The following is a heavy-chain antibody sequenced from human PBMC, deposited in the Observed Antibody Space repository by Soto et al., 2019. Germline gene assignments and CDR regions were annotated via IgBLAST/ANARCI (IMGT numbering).Heavy chain of an antibody. V-gene: IGHV3-11*01. CDR2: IKTSGSTM. CDR1: GFTFSDYY. Sequence: QVQLVESGGGLVKPGGSLRLSCAASGFTFSDYYMSWIRQAPGRGLQWISYIKTSGSTMYYADSVKGRFTVSRDNAKNSLYLRMNRRRAEDTAVYYCARGLWNFDLWGRGTLVTVSS. J-gene: IGHJ2*01. D-gene: IGHD3-16*01. CDR3: ARGLWNFDL.